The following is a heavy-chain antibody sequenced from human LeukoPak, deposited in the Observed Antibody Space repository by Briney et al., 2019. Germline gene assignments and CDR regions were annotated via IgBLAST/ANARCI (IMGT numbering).Heavy chain of an antibody. Sequence: ASVKVSCKTSGYSFTDYYMHWVRQAPGQGLEWMGWINPNSGGTGSAQKFQGRVTMTRDTSITTVYMEVRWLTSDDTAIYYCARADRLHGGPYLIGPWGLGTLVTVSS. D-gene: IGHD2-21*01. J-gene: IGHJ5*02. V-gene: IGHV1-2*02. CDR2: INPNSGGT. CDR1: GYSFTDYY. CDR3: ARADRLHGGPYLIGP.